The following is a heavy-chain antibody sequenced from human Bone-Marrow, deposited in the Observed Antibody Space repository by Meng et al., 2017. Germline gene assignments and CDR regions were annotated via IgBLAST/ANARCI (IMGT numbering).Heavy chain of an antibody. CDR3: ARNWRGSDY. D-gene: IGHD1-1*01. CDR1: GYTFTDHS. Sequence: ASVKVSCKTSGYTFTDHSMHWVRQAPGQGLEWLGWINPKSGVTIYAQKFQDRVTMTSDTSINTAYMELSRLRSDDTAVYHCARNWRGSDYWGQGTLVTVSS. CDR2: INPKSGVT. V-gene: IGHV1-2*02. J-gene: IGHJ4*02.